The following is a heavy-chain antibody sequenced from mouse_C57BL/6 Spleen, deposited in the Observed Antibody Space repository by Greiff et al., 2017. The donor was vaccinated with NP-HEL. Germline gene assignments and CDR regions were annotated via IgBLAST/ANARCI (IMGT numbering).Heavy chain of an antibody. CDR3: ARHELGRDWFAY. CDR2: ISTGGSYT. Sequence: EVQLVESGGDLVKPGGSLKLSCAASGFTFSSYGMSWVRQTPDQRLEWVATISTGGSYTYYPDSVKGRFTISRDNAKNTLYLQMSSLKSEDTAMYYCARHELGRDWFAYWGQGTLVTVSA. J-gene: IGHJ3*01. D-gene: IGHD4-1*01. V-gene: IGHV5-6*01. CDR1: GFTFSSYG.